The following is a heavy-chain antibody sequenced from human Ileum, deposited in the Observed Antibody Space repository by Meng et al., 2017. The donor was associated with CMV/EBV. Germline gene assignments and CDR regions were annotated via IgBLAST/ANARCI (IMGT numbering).Heavy chain of an antibody. CDR2: INPDGSTR. CDR1: GFTFSIYW. V-gene: IGHV3-74*01. D-gene: IGHD3-10*01. J-gene: IGHJ4*02. Sequence: LSCAASGFTFSIYWMHWVRQAPGKGLVWVSRINPDGSTRDYADSVKGRFTVSRDNTKNTLYLQMRGLRVEDTAVYYCARDWSHYIDYWGQGNLVTV. CDR3: ARDWSHYIDY.